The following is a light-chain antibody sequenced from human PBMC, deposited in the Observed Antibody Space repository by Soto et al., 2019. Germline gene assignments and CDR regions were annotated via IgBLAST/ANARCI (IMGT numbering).Light chain of an antibody. CDR1: SSDVGGYNY. V-gene: IGLV2-14*01. CDR2: EVT. Sequence: QSVLTQPASVSGSPGQSITISCTGTSSDVGGYNYVSWYQQHPGKAPKLMIYEVTNRPSGVSNRFSGSKSGNTASLTISGIQADDEADYYCSSYTSSITYVFGTGTKLTVL. CDR3: SSYTSSITYV. J-gene: IGLJ1*01.